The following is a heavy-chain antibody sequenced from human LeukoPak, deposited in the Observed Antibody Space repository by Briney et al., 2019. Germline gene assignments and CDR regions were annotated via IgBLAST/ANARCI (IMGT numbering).Heavy chain of an antibody. CDR1: GFTLSSYV. CDR3: AKHEVPAAMGMDY. D-gene: IGHD2-2*01. Sequence: GGSLRRSCAASGFTLSSYVMHWVRQAPGKGLEWVAFISHDGSSKSYADSVKGRFTISRDNSENTVYLQMNSLRAEDTAVYYCAKHEVPAAMGMDYWGQGTLVTVSS. V-gene: IGHV3-30-3*02. CDR2: ISHDGSSK. J-gene: IGHJ4*02.